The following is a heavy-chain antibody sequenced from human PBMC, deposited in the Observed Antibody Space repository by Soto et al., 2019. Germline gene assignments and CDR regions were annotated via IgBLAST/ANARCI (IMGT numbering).Heavy chain of an antibody. CDR2: ISGSGGST. Sequence: PGGSLRLSCAASGFTFSSYAMSWVRQAPGKGLEWVSAISGSGGSTYYADSVKGRFTISRDNSRNTLYLQMNSLRAEDTAVYYCAKVSYDSSGYYFDYWGQGTLVTVSS. J-gene: IGHJ4*02. CDR3: AKVSYDSSGYYFDY. D-gene: IGHD6-25*01. CDR1: GFTFSSYA. V-gene: IGHV3-23*01.